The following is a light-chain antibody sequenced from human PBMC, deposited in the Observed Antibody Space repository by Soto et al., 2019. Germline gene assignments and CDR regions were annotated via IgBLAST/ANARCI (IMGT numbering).Light chain of an antibody. V-gene: IGLV2-23*02. CDR1: SSDIGTYNL. Sequence: QSVLTQPASVSGYPGQSITISCTGTSSDIGTYNLVSWYQQHPGKAPKLMIYEVNKRPSGVSDRFSGSKSGNTASLTISGLQAEDEADYYCCSYAGSSTLYVFGTGTKVTVL. CDR2: EVN. J-gene: IGLJ1*01. CDR3: CSYAGSSTLYV.